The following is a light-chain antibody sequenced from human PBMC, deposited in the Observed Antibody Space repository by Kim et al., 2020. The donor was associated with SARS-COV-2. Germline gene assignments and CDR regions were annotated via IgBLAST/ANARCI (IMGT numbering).Light chain of an antibody. CDR1: QSVNTN. J-gene: IGKJ2*01. V-gene: IGKV3-15*01. CDR2: GTS. Sequence: SPGERATLSCRASQSVNTNLAWYQQRPGQAPRLLIYGTSTRATGIPDRFSGSGSATDFTLTISSLQSEDSEVYYCQQYNQWPPEYTFGQGTKLEI. CDR3: QQYNQWPPEYT.